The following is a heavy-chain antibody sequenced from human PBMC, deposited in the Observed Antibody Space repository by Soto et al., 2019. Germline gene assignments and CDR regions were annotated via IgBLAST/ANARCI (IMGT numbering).Heavy chain of an antibody. CDR3: ASDPYYYASGY. V-gene: IGHV3-11*01. Sequence: XVSLRLSCAASGFTFSDHYMTWIRQPPGKGLEWVSYISGSGSTIHYADSVKGRFTVSRDNARNSLYLQMNSLRAEDTAFYYCASDPYYYASGYWGQGTLVTVSS. CDR1: GFTFSDHY. CDR2: ISGSGSTI. D-gene: IGHD3-10*01. J-gene: IGHJ4*02.